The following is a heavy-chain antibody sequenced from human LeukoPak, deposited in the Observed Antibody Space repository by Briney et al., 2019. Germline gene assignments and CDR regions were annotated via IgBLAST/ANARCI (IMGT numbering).Heavy chain of an antibody. D-gene: IGHD2/OR15-2a*01. CDR2: IKSKSDGGTT. J-gene: IGHJ4*02. CDR1: GFTFSDAW. Sequence: AGGSLRLSCAASGFTFSDAWMSWVRQALGKGLEWVGRIKSKSDGGTTDYAAPGKGRFTVSRADSKNTLYLEMNRLINEDTAVYFCTKYSNVGHFDYWGQGTLVTVSS. V-gene: IGHV3-15*01. CDR3: TKYSNVGHFDY.